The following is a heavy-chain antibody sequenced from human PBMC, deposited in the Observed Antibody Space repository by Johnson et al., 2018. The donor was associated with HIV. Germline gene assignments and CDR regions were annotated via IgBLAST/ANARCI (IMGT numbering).Heavy chain of an antibody. D-gene: IGHD2-2*02. CDR2: IYRAGST. J-gene: IGHJ3*02. CDR3: ARDRLSSSSYNGAFDI. CDR1: GLSISSNY. Sequence: VQLVESGGVVVQTGGALRLSCAASGLSISSNYMSWIRQAPGKGLEWVTVIYRAGSTYYADSVKDRFTISRDISKNTLYLQMNSLRSEDTAVYYCARDRLSSSSYNGAFDIWGQGTMVTVSS. V-gene: IGHV3-66*02.